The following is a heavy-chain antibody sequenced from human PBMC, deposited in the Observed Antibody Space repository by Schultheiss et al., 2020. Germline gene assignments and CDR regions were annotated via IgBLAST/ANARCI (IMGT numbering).Heavy chain of an antibody. Sequence: WGSLRLSCAASGFTFSSYSMNWVRQAPGKGLEWVAVISYDGSNKYYADSVKGRFTISRDNSKNTLYLQMNSLRAEDTAVYYCAKGAGVYYYYGMDVWGQGTTVTVSS. J-gene: IGHJ6*02. CDR3: AKGAGVYYYYGMDV. CDR2: ISYDGSNK. CDR1: GFTFSSYS. V-gene: IGHV3-30*18.